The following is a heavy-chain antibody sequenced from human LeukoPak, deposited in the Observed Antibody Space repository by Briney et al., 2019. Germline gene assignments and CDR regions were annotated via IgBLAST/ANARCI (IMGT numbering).Heavy chain of an antibody. V-gene: IGHV4-4*08. CDR3: ARDPGIAVAGFDY. CDR1: GGSISSYY. J-gene: IGHJ4*02. Sequence: SETLSLTCTVSGGSISSYYWSWIRQPPGKGLEWIGYIYYSGSTYYNPSLKSRVTISVDTSKNQFSLKLSSVTAADTAVYYCARDPGIAVAGFDYWGQGTLVTVSS. CDR2: IYYSGST. D-gene: IGHD6-19*01.